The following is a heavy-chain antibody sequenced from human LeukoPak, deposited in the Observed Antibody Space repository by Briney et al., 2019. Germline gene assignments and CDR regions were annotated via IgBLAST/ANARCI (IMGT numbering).Heavy chain of an antibody. CDR1: GGSISSYY. Sequence: PSETLSLTCTVSGGSISSYYWSWIRQPPGKGLEWIGYIYYSGTTDYNPSLKSRVTISVDTSNNQFSLKVSSVTAADTAVYYCARSCGAYRSFDYWGQGTLVPVSS. CDR3: ARSCGAYRSFDY. D-gene: IGHD3-16*01. CDR2: IYYSGTT. J-gene: IGHJ4*02. V-gene: IGHV4-59*01.